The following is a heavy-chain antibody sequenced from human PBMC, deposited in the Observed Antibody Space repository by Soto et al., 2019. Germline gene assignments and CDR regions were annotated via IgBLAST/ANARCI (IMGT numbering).Heavy chain of an antibody. CDR2: VISKANGGTT. CDR1: GFIFSSAW. Sequence: PGGSLRLSCAASGFIFSSAWMNWVRQAPGKGLEWVGRVISKANGGTTDYAAPVKGRFTISRDDSKNTLYLQMNSLKTEDTAVYYCTTTSSYYDSSGYPRDYWGQGTLVTVSS. D-gene: IGHD3-22*01. J-gene: IGHJ4*02. CDR3: TTTSSYYDSSGYPRDY. V-gene: IGHV3-15*01.